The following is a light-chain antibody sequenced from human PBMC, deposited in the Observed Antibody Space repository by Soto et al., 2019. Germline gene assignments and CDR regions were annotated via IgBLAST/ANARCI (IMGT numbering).Light chain of an antibody. Sequence: EIVLTQSPGTLSLSPGERAALSCRASQSVSYNLAWYQQKPGQAPRLLIYGASTRATGIPARFSGSGSETEFTLTISSLQSEDFAVYYCQQYNNWPRTFGQGTKVDIK. CDR2: GAS. CDR1: QSVSYN. CDR3: QQYNNWPRT. V-gene: IGKV3-15*01. J-gene: IGKJ1*01.